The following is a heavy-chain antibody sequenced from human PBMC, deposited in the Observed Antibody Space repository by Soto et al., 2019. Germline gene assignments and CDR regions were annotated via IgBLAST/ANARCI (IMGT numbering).Heavy chain of an antibody. Sequence: QVHLVQSGAEVRKPGASVKVSCKASGYTFTRFGFSWVRLAPGQGLEWMGWIGSYNAKTNYAQKFQGRVTMTTDTSTSTAYMELRSLKSDDTAVYYCARDIITVAGNFDYWGQGTLVTVSS. CDR3: ARDIITVAGNFDY. CDR1: GYTFTRFG. V-gene: IGHV1-18*01. D-gene: IGHD6-19*01. J-gene: IGHJ4*02. CDR2: IGSYNAKT.